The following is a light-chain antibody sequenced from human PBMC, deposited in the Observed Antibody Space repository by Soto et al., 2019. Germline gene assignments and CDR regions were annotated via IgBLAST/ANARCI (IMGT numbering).Light chain of an antibody. CDR3: QQRSNWRVT. Sequence: EIVLTQSPATLSLSPGERATLSCRASQSVSSYLAWYQQKPGQAPRLLIYDASNRATGIPARFSGSGSETDFTLTISSLEPEDFAVYYCQQRSNWRVTFGGGTKVDIK. CDR1: QSVSSY. J-gene: IGKJ4*01. V-gene: IGKV3-11*01. CDR2: DAS.